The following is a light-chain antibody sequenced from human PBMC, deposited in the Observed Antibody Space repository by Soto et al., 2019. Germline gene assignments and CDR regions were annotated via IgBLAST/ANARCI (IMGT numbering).Light chain of an antibody. CDR2: GAS. J-gene: IGKJ3*01. V-gene: IGKV3-15*01. Sequence: EIVMTQSPAILSVSPGERATLSCRASQSVSNNLAWYQQKPGQAPRLLIYGASTRATGIPARFSGSGSATECTLTISSVQCEDVEVYYCQQYQHWTPLFTFGPGTKVDFK. CDR3: QQYQHWTPLFT. CDR1: QSVSNN.